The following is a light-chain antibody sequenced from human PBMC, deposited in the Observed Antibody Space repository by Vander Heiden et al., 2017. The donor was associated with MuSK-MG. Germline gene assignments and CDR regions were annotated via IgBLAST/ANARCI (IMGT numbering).Light chain of an antibody. Sequence: QSALTQPASVSGSPGQSITISCSGTDFDVGGYNYVSCYQQYPGEAPRLVSYDVSKRPSGVSSRFSGSKSANTAALTISGLQADDEADYYCSSYSTINAPQVLFGGGTKLTVL. CDR1: DFDVGGYNY. J-gene: IGLJ2*01. CDR2: DVS. V-gene: IGLV2-14*03. CDR3: SSYSTINAPQVL.